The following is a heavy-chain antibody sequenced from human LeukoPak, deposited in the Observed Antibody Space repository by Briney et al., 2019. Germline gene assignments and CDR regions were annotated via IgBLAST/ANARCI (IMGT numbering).Heavy chain of an antibody. Sequence: SVKVSCKASGGTFSSYAISWVRQAPGQGLEWMGGIIPIFGTANHAQKFQGRVTITADESTTTAYMELSSLRSEDTAVYYCARTGDYYDSSGYYFGYFQHWGQGTLVTVSS. D-gene: IGHD3-22*01. CDR1: GGTFSSYA. CDR2: IIPIFGTA. CDR3: ARTGDYYDSSGYYFGYFQH. V-gene: IGHV1-69*13. J-gene: IGHJ1*01.